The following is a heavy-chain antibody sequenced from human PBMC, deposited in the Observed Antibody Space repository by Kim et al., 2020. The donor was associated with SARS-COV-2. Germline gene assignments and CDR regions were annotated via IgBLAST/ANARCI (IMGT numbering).Heavy chain of an antibody. CDR3: EREFHSGPYGSIEQYFQY. CDR1: GFTFKNYA. J-gene: IGHJ1*01. CDR2: IWYDGGIE. V-gene: IGHV3-33*08. D-gene: IGHD2-15*01. Sequence: GGSLRLSCAASGFTFKNYAMHWVRQAPGKGLEWVAVIWYDGGIEYYADLVKGRFTISRDNSKNMLYLQMKSLRADDTAVYYCEREFHSGPYGSIEQYFQYWRESTLVTLSS.